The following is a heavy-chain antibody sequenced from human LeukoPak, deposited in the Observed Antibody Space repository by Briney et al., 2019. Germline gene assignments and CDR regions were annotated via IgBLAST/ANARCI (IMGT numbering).Heavy chain of an antibody. Sequence: SQTLTLTCAVSGGSISVADYSWRWSPRPRGKGVEWIGYIYQSGLSSYNPSLNSRVTISVDRSKNQFSPKLNSVTAADTAVYYCARGYGDNSGAFDIWGQGTMVTVSS. CDR1: GGSISVADYS. D-gene: IGHD4-23*01. CDR2: IYQSGLS. J-gene: IGHJ3*02. V-gene: IGHV4-30-2*01. CDR3: ARGYGDNSGAFDI.